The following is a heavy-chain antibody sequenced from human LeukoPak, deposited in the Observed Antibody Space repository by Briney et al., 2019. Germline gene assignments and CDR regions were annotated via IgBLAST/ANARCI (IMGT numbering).Heavy chain of an antibody. V-gene: IGHV3-21*01. CDR2: ISSSSTYI. CDR3: ARDPGYYGTFDY. CDR1: GFTFSTYA. D-gene: IGHD3-10*01. J-gene: IGHJ4*02. Sequence: PGGSLRVSCAASGFTFSTYAMSWVRQAPGKGLEWVSSISSSSTYIFYTDSVKGPFTISRDNAKNSLYLQMNGLRAEDTAVYYCARDPGYYGTFDYWGQGTLVTVSS.